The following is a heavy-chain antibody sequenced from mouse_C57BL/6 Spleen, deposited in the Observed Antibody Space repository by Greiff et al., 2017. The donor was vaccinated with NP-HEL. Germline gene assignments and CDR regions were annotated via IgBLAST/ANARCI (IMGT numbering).Heavy chain of an antibody. Sequence: VQLQQSDAELVKPGASVKISCKVSGYTFTDHTIHWMKQRPEQGLEWIGYIYPRDGSTKYNEKFKGKATLTADKSSSTAYMQLNSLTSEDSAVYFCAIFYDGYYVPSYFDYWGQGTTLTVSS. D-gene: IGHD2-3*01. J-gene: IGHJ2*01. V-gene: IGHV1-78*01. CDR1: GYTFTDHT. CDR3: AIFYDGYYVPSYFDY. CDR2: IYPRDGST.